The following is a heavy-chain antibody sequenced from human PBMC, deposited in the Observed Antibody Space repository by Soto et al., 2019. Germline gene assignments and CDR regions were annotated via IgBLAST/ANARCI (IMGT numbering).Heavy chain of an antibody. D-gene: IGHD3-22*01. V-gene: IGHV3-7*01. CDR3: ARDMYDSSGYYYVLDAFDI. CDR1: GFTFRNYW. J-gene: IGHJ3*02. Sequence: PGGSLRLSCAASGFTFRNYWMNWVRQAPGKGLEWVANIKEDGSKKTYVDSVKGRFTISRDNAKNSLYLQMNSLRAEDTAVYYCARDMYDSSGYYYVLDAFDIWGQGTMVTVSS. CDR2: IKEDGSKK.